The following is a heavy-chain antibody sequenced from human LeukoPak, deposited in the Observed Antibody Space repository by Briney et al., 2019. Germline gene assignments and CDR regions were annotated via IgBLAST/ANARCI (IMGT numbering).Heavy chain of an antibody. V-gene: IGHV1-18*01. J-gene: IGHJ4*02. CDR3: ARDRANYYDSSGYFY. CDR1: GYTFTSYG. Sequence: GASVKVSCKAAGYTFTSYGISWVRQAPGQGLEWMGWISAYNGNTNYAQKLQGRVTMTTDTSTSTAYIELRSLRSDDTAVYYCARDRANYYDSSGYFYWGQGTLVTVSS. D-gene: IGHD3-22*01. CDR2: ISAYNGNT.